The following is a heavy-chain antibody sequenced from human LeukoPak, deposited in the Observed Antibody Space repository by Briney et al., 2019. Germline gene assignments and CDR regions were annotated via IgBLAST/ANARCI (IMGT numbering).Heavy chain of an antibody. V-gene: IGHV3-33*08. Sequence: GGSLRLSCAASGFTVSTSGMHWVRQAPGKGLEWVADIWANGNDKYYADSVKGRFTLSRDKSNNMAYLPMSNLRAGDTAVYQCARDSDYYRFDHWGQGPLVSVSS. D-gene: IGHD3-22*01. CDR1: GFTVSTSG. CDR2: IWANGNDK. J-gene: IGHJ4*02. CDR3: ARDSDYYRFDH.